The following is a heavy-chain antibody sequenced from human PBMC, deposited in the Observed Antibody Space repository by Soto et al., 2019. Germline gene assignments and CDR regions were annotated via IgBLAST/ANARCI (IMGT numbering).Heavy chain of an antibody. Sequence: PGGSLRLSCAASGFTFSSYGMHWVRQAPGKGLEWVAVIWYDGSNKYYADSVKGRFTISRDNSKNTLYLQMNSLRAEDTAVYYCARDTVVPARWGLNWFDPWGQGTLVTVSS. CDR3: ARDTVVPARWGLNWFDP. V-gene: IGHV3-33*01. D-gene: IGHD2-2*01. CDR1: GFTFSSYG. CDR2: IWYDGSNK. J-gene: IGHJ5*02.